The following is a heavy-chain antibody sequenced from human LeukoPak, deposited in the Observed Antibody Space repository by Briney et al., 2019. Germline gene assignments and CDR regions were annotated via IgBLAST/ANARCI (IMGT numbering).Heavy chain of an antibody. Sequence: ASVKVSCKAAGGTFSSYAISWVRQAPGQGLEWMGGIIPIFGTANYAQKFQGRVTITADESTSTAYMELSSLRSEDTAVYYCARGPLPYCSGGSCNYYYGMDVWSQGTTVTVSS. D-gene: IGHD2-15*01. CDR1: GGTFSSYA. CDR3: ARGPLPYCSGGSCNYYYGMDV. CDR2: IIPIFGTA. J-gene: IGHJ6*02. V-gene: IGHV1-69*13.